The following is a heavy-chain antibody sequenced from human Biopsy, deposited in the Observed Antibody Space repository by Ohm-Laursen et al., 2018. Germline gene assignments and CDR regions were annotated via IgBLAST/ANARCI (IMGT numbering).Heavy chain of an antibody. D-gene: IGHD3-22*01. CDR2: IFYRGST. J-gene: IGHJ5*02. CDR3: ARDYDTSGYYYVS. V-gene: IGHV4-39*01. Sequence: TFSSYAMTWIRQPPGKGLERIGSIFYRGSTHYKPSLKSRVNISVDTSKNQFSLKLNSVTAADTAVYYRARDYDTSGYYYVSWGQGTLVTVSS. CDR1: TFSSYA.